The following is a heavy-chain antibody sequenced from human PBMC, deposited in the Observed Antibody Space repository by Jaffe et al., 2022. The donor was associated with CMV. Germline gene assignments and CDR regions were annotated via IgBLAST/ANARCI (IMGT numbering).Heavy chain of an antibody. Sequence: QLQLQESGPGLVKPSETLSLTCTVSGGSISSSSYYWGWIRQPPGKGLEWIGSIYYSGSTYYNPSLKSRVTISVDTSKNQFSLKLSSVTAADTAVYYCARQKADTAMPYYYYYYMDVWGKGTTVTVSS. V-gene: IGHV4-39*01. CDR2: IYYSGST. CDR3: ARQKADTAMPYYYYYYMDV. CDR1: GGSISSSSYY. D-gene: IGHD5-18*01. J-gene: IGHJ6*03.